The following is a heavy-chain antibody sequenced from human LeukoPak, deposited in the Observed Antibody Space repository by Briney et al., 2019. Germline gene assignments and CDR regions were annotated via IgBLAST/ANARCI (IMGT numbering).Heavy chain of an antibody. D-gene: IGHD3-22*01. CDR1: GGTFSSYA. J-gene: IGHJ4*02. Sequence: SVKVSCKASGGTFSSYAISWVRQAPGQGLGWMGGIIPIFGTANYAQKFQGRVTITADESTSTAYMELSSLRSEDTAVYYCASSTDSSGYYVDYWGQGTLVTVSS. CDR3: ASSTDSSGYYVDY. V-gene: IGHV1-69*13. CDR2: IIPIFGTA.